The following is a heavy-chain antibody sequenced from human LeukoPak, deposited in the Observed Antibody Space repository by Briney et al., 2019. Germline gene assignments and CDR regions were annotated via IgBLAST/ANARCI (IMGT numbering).Heavy chain of an antibody. CDR3: ARAPLWFGSMGYLDY. CDR2: INHSGST. V-gene: IGHV4-34*01. CDR1: GGSFSGYY. Sequence: SETLSLTCAVYGGSFSGYYWSWIRQPPGKGLEWIGEINHSGSTNYNPSLKSRVTISVDTSKNQFSLKLSSVTAADTAVYYCARAPLWFGSMGYLDYWGQGTLVTVSS. J-gene: IGHJ4*02. D-gene: IGHD3-10*01.